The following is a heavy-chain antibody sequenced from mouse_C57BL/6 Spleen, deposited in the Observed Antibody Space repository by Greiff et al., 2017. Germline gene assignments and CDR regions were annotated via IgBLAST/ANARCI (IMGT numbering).Heavy chain of an antibody. CDR3: ARSRYYYGSSYVWYFDV. Sequence: VQVVESGAELVKPGASVKMSCKASGYTFTTYPIEWMKQNHGKSLEWIGNFHPYNDDTKYNEKFKGKATLTVEKSSSTVYLELSRLTSDDSAVYYCARSRYYYGSSYVWYFDVWGTGTTVTVSS. CDR1: GYTFTTYP. D-gene: IGHD1-1*01. J-gene: IGHJ1*03. V-gene: IGHV1-47*01. CDR2: FHPYNDDT.